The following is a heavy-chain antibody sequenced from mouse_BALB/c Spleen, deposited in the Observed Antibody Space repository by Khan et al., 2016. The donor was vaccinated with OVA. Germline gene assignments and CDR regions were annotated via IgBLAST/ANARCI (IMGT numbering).Heavy chain of an antibody. J-gene: IGHJ3*01. CDR2: INPSTDYA. CDR1: GYTFTSYT. V-gene: IGHV1-4*01. CDR3: ASYYGDPAWFAY. Sequence: QIQLVQSGAELARPGASVKMSCKASGYTFTSYTMHWVKQRPGQGLEWIGYINPSTDYANYNQKFKDKATLTADKSSNTAYMQLSSLTSEDSAVYYCASYYGDPAWFAYWGQGTLVTGSA. D-gene: IGHD2-13*01.